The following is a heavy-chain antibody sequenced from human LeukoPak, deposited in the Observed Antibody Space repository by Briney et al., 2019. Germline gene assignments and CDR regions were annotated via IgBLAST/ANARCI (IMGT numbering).Heavy chain of an antibody. CDR3: ARAEKWYYYDSSGYGRKFDP. V-gene: IGHV4-30-4*01. J-gene: IGHJ5*02. CDR2: IYYSGST. Sequence: PSETLSLTCTVSGGSISSGDYYWSWIRQPPGKGLEWIGYIYYSGSTYYNPSLKSRVTISVDTSKNQFSLKLSSVTAADTAVYYCARAEKWYYYDSSGYGRKFDPWGQGTLVTVSA. D-gene: IGHD3-22*01. CDR1: GGSISSGDYY.